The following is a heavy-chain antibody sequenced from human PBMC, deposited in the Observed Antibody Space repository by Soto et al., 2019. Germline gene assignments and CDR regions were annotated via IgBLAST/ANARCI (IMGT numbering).Heavy chain of an antibody. CDR2: IWHDGSNK. J-gene: IGHJ3*02. CDR1: GFTFSSYG. Sequence: QVQLVESGGGVVQPGRSLRLSCAASGFTFSSYGMHWVRQAPGKGLEWVAVIWHDGSNKYYADSVKGQFTISRDNSKNTLYLQMNSLRAEDTAVYYCARAGDSYGFDIRGQGTMVTVSS. CDR3: ARAGDSYGFDI. D-gene: IGHD5-18*01. V-gene: IGHV3-33*01.